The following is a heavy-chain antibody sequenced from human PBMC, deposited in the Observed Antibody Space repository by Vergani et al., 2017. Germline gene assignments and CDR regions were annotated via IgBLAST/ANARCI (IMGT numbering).Heavy chain of an antibody. CDR1: GGSMSGYY. J-gene: IGHJ5*02. CDR3: GGVGEVYGLGRRLLDL. Sequence: QVRLQESGPGLVKPSETLSLTCSVSGGSMSGYYWSWIRQPPGKELEWIGYMYHSGSTNYNPSLETRVTISGDTSKTQFSLKLNSVTAADTAVYYCGGVGEVYGLGRRLLDLWGQGILVTVSS. CDR2: MYHSGST. D-gene: IGHD3-10*01. V-gene: IGHV4-59*01.